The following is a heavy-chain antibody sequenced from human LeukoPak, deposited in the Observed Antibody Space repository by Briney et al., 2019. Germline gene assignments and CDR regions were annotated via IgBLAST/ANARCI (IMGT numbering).Heavy chain of an antibody. CDR2: IGGDGGLS. CDR3: AKVISGWSRFAFDL. J-gene: IGHJ3*01. D-gene: IGHD6-19*01. V-gene: IGHV3-43*02. CDR1: GFSFDTFS. Sequence: GGSLRLSCAASGFSFDTFSMFWFRQPPGKGLEWVSLIGGDGGLSFYADSVKDRFTISRDNSRNYVYLQMNSLRAEDTAFYYCAKVISGWSRFAFDLWGQGTLVTVSS.